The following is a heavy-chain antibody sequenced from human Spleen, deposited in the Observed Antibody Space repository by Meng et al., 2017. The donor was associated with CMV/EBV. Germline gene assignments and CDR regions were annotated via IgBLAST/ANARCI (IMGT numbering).Heavy chain of an antibody. CDR1: GGTFSDYT. J-gene: IGHJ6*02. D-gene: IGHD5-24*01. V-gene: IGHV1-69*16. CDR3: ATGGYDGSYYYGMDV. CDR2: IIPDVGTP. Sequence: SVKVSCKASGGTFSDYTISWVRQVPGQGLEWMGGIIPDVGTPDYAEKFQGRVTMTTDESTSTAYMEMSSLRSDDTAVYYCATGGYDGSYYYGMDVWGQGTTVTVSS.